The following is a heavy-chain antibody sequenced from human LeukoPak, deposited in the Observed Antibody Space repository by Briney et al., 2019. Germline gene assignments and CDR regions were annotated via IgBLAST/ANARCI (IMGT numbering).Heavy chain of an antibody. D-gene: IGHD3-22*01. CDR3: ARAKKYYYDSSGYPAYYYYMDV. J-gene: IGHJ6*03. CDR1: EYTFTGYY. CDR2: INPNSGGT. V-gene: IGHV1-2*06. Sequence: ASVKVSCKASEYTFTGYYMHWVRQAPGQGLEWMGRINPNSGGTNYAQKFQGRVTMTRDTSISTAYMELSRLRSDDTAVYYCARAKKYYYDSSGYPAYYYYMDVWGKGTTVTVSS.